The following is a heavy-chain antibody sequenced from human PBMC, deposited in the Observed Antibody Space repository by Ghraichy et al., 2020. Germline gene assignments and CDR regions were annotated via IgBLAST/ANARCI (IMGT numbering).Heavy chain of an antibody. CDR2: ISAYNGNT. Sequence: ASVKVSCKASGYTFTSYGISWVRQAPGQGLEWMGWISAYNGNTNYAQKLQGRVTMTTDTSTSTAYMELRSLRSDDTAVYYCARDYSSGWPAAGYGMDVWGQGTTVTVSS. CDR1: GYTFTSYG. V-gene: IGHV1-18*04. J-gene: IGHJ6*02. CDR3: ARDYSSGWPAAGYGMDV. D-gene: IGHD6-19*01.